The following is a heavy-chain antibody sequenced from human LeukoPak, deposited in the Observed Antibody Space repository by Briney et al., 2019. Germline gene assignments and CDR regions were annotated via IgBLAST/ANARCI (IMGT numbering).Heavy chain of an antibody. V-gene: IGHV1-69*13. CDR1: GGTFSIYA. J-gene: IGHJ3*02. D-gene: IGHD2-15*01. CDR2: IIPIFGTA. Sequence: ASVKVSCKSSGGTFSIYAISWVRQAPGQGLEWMGGIIPIFGTANYAQKFQGRVTITADESTSTAYMELSSLRSEDTAVYYCARADCSGGSCYSFGWSAFDIWGQGTMVTVSS. CDR3: ARADCSGGSCYSFGWSAFDI.